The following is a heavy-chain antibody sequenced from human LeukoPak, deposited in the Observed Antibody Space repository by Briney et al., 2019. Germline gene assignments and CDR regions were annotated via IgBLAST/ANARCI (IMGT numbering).Heavy chain of an antibody. CDR2: IKSKTDGGTT. V-gene: IGHV3-15*01. Sequence: GGSLRLSCAASGFTFSNAWMSWVRQAPGKGLEWVGRIKSKTDGGTTDYAAPVKDRFTISRDDSKNTLYLQMNSLKTEDTAVYYCTSIVVVPAAMDYWGQGTLVTVSS. CDR1: GFTFSNAW. D-gene: IGHD2-2*01. J-gene: IGHJ4*02. CDR3: TSIVVVPAAMDY.